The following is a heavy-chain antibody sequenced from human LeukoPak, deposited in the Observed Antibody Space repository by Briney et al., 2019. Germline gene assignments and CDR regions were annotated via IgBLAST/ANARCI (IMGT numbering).Heavy chain of an antibody. D-gene: IGHD3-22*01. CDR1: GYSFTSYW. V-gene: IGHV5-51*01. Sequence: GESLKISCKCSGYSFTSYWIGWVRQMPGKGLGWMGIIYPGDSDTRYSPSFQGQVTISADKSISTAYLQWSSLKASDTAMYYCARQYYDSSGYSLDFGDYWGQGTLVTVSS. J-gene: IGHJ4*02. CDR2: IYPGDSDT. CDR3: ARQYYDSSGYSLDFGDY.